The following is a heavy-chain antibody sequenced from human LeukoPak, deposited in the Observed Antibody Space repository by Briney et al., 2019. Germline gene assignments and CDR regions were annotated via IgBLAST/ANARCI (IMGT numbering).Heavy chain of an antibody. Sequence: GGSLRLSCAAYGFTFSSYWMRWVRQAPGKGLVWVSRINSDGSSTSYTDSVKGRFTISRDNAKNTLYLQMNSLRAEDTAVYYCEVHDIFTGPPRPYYYYGMDVWGKGTTVTVSS. CDR2: INSDGSST. CDR3: EVHDIFTGPPRPYYYYGMDV. D-gene: IGHD3-9*01. V-gene: IGHV3-74*01. J-gene: IGHJ6*04. CDR1: GFTFSSYW.